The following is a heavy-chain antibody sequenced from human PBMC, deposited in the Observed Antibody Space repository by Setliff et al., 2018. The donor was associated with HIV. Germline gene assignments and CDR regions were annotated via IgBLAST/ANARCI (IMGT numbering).Heavy chain of an antibody. V-gene: IGHV4-59*12. CDR1: GGSISSYY. CDR2: IFYSGST. J-gene: IGHJ4*02. Sequence: PSETLSLTCTVSGGSISSYYWSWIRQPPGKGLEWIGYIFYSGSTNYNPSLKSRVTLSVDASKNQISRRLSSVTAADTAMYYCVRDDYGYNGKGFDYWGPGTLVTVSS. CDR3: VRDDYGYNGKGFDY. D-gene: IGHD4-17*01.